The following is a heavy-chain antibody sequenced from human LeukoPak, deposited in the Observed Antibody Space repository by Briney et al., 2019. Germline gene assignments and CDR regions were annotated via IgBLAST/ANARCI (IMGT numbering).Heavy chain of an antibody. Sequence: ASVKVSCKASGYTFTSYDINWVRQATGQGLEWMGWMNPKSGNTGYAQKFQGRVTMTRNTSISTAYMEVSSLRSEDTAVYYCARGLITMVRGVIIGWFDPWGQGTLVTVSS. J-gene: IGHJ5*02. CDR2: MNPKSGNT. CDR1: GYTFTSYD. D-gene: IGHD3-10*01. V-gene: IGHV1-8*01. CDR3: ARGLITMVRGVIIGWFDP.